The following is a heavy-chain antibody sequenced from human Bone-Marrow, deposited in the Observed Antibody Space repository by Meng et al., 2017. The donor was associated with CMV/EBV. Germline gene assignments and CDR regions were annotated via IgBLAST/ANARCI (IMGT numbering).Heavy chain of an antibody. CDR1: GFTFSSYG. CDR2: IWYDGSNK. D-gene: IGHD2-2*01. V-gene: IGHV3-33*06. CDR3: AKDPLEYASASRGGWFDP. Sequence: GGSLRLSCAASGFTFSSYGMHWVRQAPGKGLEWVAVIWYDGSNKYYADSVKGRFTISRDNSKNTLYLQMNSLRAEDTAAYYCAKDPLEYASASRGGWFDPWGRGTLVTVSS. J-gene: IGHJ5*02.